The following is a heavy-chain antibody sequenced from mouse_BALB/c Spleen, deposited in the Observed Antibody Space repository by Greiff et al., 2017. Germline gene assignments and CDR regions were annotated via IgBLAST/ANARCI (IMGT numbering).Heavy chain of an antibody. J-gene: IGHJ4*01. Sequence: EVKLVESGGGLVQPGGSLKLSCAASGFTFSSYTMSWVRQTPEKRLEWVAYISNAGGSTYYPDTVKGRFTISRDNAKNTLYLQMSSLKSEDTAMYYCAKLSEYYGSSPYAMDYWGQGTPVTVSA. V-gene: IGHV5-12-2*01. CDR2: ISNAGGST. CDR1: GFTFSSYT. CDR3: AKLSEYYGSSPYAMDY. D-gene: IGHD1-1*01.